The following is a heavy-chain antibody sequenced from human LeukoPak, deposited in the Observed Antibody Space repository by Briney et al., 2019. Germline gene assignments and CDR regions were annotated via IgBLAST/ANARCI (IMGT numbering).Heavy chain of an antibody. V-gene: IGHV4-34*01. CDR2: INHSGST. CDR3: ARDRLLWFGELLSGDY. J-gene: IGHJ4*02. D-gene: IGHD3-10*01. Sequence: SETLSLTCAVYGGSFSGYYWSWIRQPPGKGLEWIGEINHSGSTNYNPSLKSRVTISVDTSKNQFSLKLSSVTAADTAVYYCARDRLLWFGELLSGDYWGQGTLVTVSS. CDR1: GGSFSGYY.